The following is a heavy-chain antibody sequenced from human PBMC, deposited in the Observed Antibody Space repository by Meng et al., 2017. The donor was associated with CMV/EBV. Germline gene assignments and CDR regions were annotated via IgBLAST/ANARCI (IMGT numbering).Heavy chain of an antibody. D-gene: IGHD3-3*01. V-gene: IGHV4-38-2*02. CDR1: GYSISSGYY. CDR3: ARSITIFGVVMGFDP. Sequence: SETLSLTCTVSGYSISSGYYWGWIRQPPGKGLEWTGSIYHSGSTYYNPSLKSRVTISVDTSKNQFSLKLSSVTAADTAVYYCARSITIFGVVMGFDPWGQGTLVTVSS. CDR2: IYHSGST. J-gene: IGHJ5*02.